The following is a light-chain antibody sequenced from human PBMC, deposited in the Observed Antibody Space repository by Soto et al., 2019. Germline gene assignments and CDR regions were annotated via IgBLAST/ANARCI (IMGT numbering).Light chain of an antibody. V-gene: IGKV3-20*01. CDR2: DAS. CDR1: QTVRNNY. Sequence: EFVLTQSPCTLSLSPGERATLSCRASQTVRNNYLAWYQQKPGQAPRLLIYDASSRATGIPDRFSGGGSGTDFTLTISRLESEDFAVYYCQQFSSYPLTFGGGTKVDIK. CDR3: QQFSSYPLT. J-gene: IGKJ4*01.